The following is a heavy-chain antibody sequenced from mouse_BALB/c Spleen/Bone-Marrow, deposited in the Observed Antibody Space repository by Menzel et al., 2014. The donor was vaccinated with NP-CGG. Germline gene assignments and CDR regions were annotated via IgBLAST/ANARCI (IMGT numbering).Heavy chain of an antibody. Sequence: QVQLQQSGAELVMPGASVKMSCKASGYTFTDYWMHWVKQRPGQGLEWIGAIDTSDSYTSYNQKFKGKATLTVDESSSTAYMQLGSLTSEDSAVYYCARGTGWYFDVWGAGTTVTVSS. V-gene: IGHV1-69*01. CDR1: GYTFTDYW. CDR2: IDTSDSYT. D-gene: IGHD4-1*01. J-gene: IGHJ1*01. CDR3: ARGTGWYFDV.